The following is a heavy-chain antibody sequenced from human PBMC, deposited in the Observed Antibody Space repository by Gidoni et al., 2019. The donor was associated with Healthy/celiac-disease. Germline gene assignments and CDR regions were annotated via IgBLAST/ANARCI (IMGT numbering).Heavy chain of an antibody. V-gene: IGHV3-33*01. CDR1: GFTFSSYG. CDR3: ARVSYDSSGYLDY. D-gene: IGHD3-22*01. CDR2: IWYDGSNK. Sequence: QVQLVESGGGVVQPGRSLRLSCAASGFTFSSYGMHWVRQAPGKGLEWVAVIWYDGSNKYYADSVKGRFTISRDNSKNTLYLQMNSLRAEDTAVYYCARVSYDSSGYLDYWGQGTLVTVSS. J-gene: IGHJ4*02.